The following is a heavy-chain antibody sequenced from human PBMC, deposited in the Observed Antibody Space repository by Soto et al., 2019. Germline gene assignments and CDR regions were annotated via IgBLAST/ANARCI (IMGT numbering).Heavy chain of an antibody. J-gene: IGHJ5*02. CDR3: ARDLWMKYCSGGSCSNNWFDP. CDR1: GYTFTSYA. D-gene: IGHD2-15*01. Sequence: ASVKVSCKASGYTFTSYAMHWVRQAPGQRLEWMGWINAGNGNTKYSQKFQGRVTITRDTSASTAYMELSSLRSEDTAVYYCARDLWMKYCSGGSCSNNWFDPWGQGTLVTV. CDR2: INAGNGNT. V-gene: IGHV1-3*01.